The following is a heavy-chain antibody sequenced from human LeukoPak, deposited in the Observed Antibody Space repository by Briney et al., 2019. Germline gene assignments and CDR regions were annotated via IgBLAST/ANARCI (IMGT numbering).Heavy chain of an antibody. CDR2: IIPIFGTA. J-gene: IGHJ5*02. CDR3: AREVAIVNLFDP. Sequence: ASVKVSCKASGGTFSSYAISWVRQAPGQGLEWMGGIIPIFGTANYAQKFQGRVTITTDESTSTAYMELSSLRSEDTAVYYCAREVAIVNLFDPWGQGTLVTVSS. D-gene: IGHD2/OR15-2a*01. CDR1: GGTFSSYA. V-gene: IGHV1-69*05.